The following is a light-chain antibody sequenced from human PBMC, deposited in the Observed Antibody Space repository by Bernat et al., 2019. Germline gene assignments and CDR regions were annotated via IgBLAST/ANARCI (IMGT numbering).Light chain of an antibody. CDR3: SSYSTSSTPVV. CDR1: SSDVGAYNY. CDR2: DVN. Sequence: QSALTQPASVSGSPGQSITISCTGTSSDVGAYNYVSWYLQHPGEAPKLMIYDVNNRPSGVSNRFSGSKSGNTASLTISGLQIEDEADYFCSSYSTSSTPVVFGGGTRLTVL. V-gene: IGLV2-14*03. J-gene: IGLJ2*01.